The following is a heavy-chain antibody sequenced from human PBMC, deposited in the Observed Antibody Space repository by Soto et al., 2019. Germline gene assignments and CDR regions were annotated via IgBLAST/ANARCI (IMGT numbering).Heavy chain of an antibody. CDR3: AKDPGYTYGHGLDV. Sequence: EVQLLESGGDLEQPGGSLRLSCAPSGFTFSTYAMNWVRQAPGKGLEWVSGISGNGDKTYYADSVKGRFTISRDNSKKMLYLQMNTLRAEDTAVYYCAKDPGYTYGHGLDVWGQGTTVTVSS. J-gene: IGHJ6*02. D-gene: IGHD5-18*01. V-gene: IGHV3-23*01. CDR2: ISGNGDKT. CDR1: GFTFSTYA.